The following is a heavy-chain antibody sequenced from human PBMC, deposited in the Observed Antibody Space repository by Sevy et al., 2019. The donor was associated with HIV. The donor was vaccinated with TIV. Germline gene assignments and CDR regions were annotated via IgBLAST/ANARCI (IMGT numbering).Heavy chain of an antibody. CDR2: IEQDGTDK. CDR3: ARALADWGSFHYSS. CDR1: GFTFATYW. Sequence: AGSLRLSCAASGFTFATYWMTWVRQAPGKGLEWVAYIEQDGTDKYYVDSVRGRFAISRDNAKNSLYLHMSGLRAEDTAVYYCARALADWGSFHYSSWGRGTLVTVSS. J-gene: IGHJ4*02. D-gene: IGHD3-16*02. V-gene: IGHV3-7*01.